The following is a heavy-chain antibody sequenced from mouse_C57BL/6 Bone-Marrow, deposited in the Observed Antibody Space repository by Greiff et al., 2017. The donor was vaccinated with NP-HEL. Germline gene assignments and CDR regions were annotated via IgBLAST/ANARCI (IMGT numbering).Heavy chain of an antibody. CDR3: ARALITTVVATQYYYAMDY. J-gene: IGHJ4*01. CDR2: IDPNSGGT. V-gene: IGHV1-72*01. Sequence: VQLQQPGAELVKPGASVKLSCKASGYTFTSYWMHWVKQRPGRGLEWIGRIDPNSGGTKYNEKFKSKATLTVDKPSSTAYMQLSGLTSEDSAVYYCARALITTVVATQYYYAMDYWGQGTSVTVSS. CDR1: GYTFTSYW. D-gene: IGHD1-1*01.